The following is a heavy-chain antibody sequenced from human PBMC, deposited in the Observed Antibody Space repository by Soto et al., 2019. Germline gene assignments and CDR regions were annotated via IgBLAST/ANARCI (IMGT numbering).Heavy chain of an antibody. CDR3: TREQSDDNYFDP. V-gene: IGHV4-61*08. D-gene: IGHD6-19*01. Sequence: SETLSLTCSVSGAALSSGGYFYTWVRQPPGKGLEWLGYIYYSGGTNYNPSLKSRVTISLDKSKSQFSLRLISGTAADTAVDYCTREQSDDNYFDPWGQGTLVTVSS. CDR1: GAALSSGGYF. CDR2: IYYSGGT. J-gene: IGHJ5*02.